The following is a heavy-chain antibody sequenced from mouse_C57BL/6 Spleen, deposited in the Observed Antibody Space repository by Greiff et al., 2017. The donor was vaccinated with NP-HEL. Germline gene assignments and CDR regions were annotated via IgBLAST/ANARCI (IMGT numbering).Heavy chain of an antibody. V-gene: IGHV1-74*01. CDR1: GYTFTSYW. D-gene: IGHD2-3*01. Sequence: VQLQQPGAELVKPGASVKVSCKASGYTFTSYWMHWVKQRPGQGLEWIGRIHPSDSDTNYNQKFKGKATLTVDKSSSTAYMQLSSLTSEDSAVYYCAIRRGWSHRGFAYWGQGTLVTVSA. CDR3: AIRRGWSHRGFAY. J-gene: IGHJ3*01. CDR2: IHPSDSDT.